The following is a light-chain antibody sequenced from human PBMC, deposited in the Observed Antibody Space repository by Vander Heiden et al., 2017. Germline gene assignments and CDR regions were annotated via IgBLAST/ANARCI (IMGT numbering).Light chain of an antibody. CDR2: GNT. V-gene: IGLV1-40*01. CDR1: SSNIGESYD. J-gene: IGLJ2*01. Sequence: QSVLTQPPSVSGAPGQRVTISCTGSSSNIGESYDVQWYQQPPGTAPKLLIYGNTNRPSGVPDRFSASKSGTAASLAITGLQAEDESDYYCQSFDSSLTGVVFGGGTKLTVL. CDR3: QSFDSSLTGVV.